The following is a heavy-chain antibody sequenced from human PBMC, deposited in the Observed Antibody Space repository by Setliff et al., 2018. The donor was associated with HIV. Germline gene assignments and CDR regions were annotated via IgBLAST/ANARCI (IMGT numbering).Heavy chain of an antibody. Sequence: ASVKVSCKASGYTFTDYYIHWVQLAPGKGLEWMGRVDPEDGETIYAEKFRGRVTITADMSTDTAYMELYNLRSEDTAMYYCTRGRGIIGALVYWGQGTLVTVS. D-gene: IGHD2-21*01. J-gene: IGHJ4*02. V-gene: IGHV1-69-2*01. CDR2: VDPEDGET. CDR1: GYTFTDYY. CDR3: TRGRGIIGALVY.